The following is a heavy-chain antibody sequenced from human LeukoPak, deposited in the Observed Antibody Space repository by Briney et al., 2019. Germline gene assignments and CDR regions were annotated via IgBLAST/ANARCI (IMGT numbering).Heavy chain of an antibody. CDR1: GFTFSSYA. J-gene: IGHJ4*02. D-gene: IGHD4-17*01. CDR2: ISYDGSNK. V-gene: IGHV3-30-3*01. CDR3: ARDPSYGDWTYFDY. Sequence: PGGSLRLSCAASGFTFSSYAMHWVRRAPGKGLEWVAVISYDGSNKYYADSVKGRFTISRDNSKNTLYLQMNSLRAEDTAVYYCARDPSYGDWTYFDYWGQGTLVTVSS.